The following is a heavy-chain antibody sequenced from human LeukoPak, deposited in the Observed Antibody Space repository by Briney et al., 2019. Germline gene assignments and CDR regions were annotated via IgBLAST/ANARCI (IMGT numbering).Heavy chain of an antibody. Sequence: ASVKVSCKASGGAFSSYAISWVREAPGQGLEWMEGIIPIFGTANYAQKFQGRVTITTDESTSTAYMELSSLRSEDTAVYYCARGYSYGYRGLGGNFDYWGQGTLVTVSS. J-gene: IGHJ4*02. D-gene: IGHD5-18*01. V-gene: IGHV1-69*05. CDR3: ARGYSYGYRGLGGNFDY. CDR1: GGAFSSYA. CDR2: IIPIFGTA.